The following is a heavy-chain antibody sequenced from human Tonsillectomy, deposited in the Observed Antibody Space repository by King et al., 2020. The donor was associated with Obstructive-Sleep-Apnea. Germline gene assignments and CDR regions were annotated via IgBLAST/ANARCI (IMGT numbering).Heavy chain of an antibody. V-gene: IGHV3-11*01. J-gene: IGHJ4*02. CDR2: ISSSGGTI. CDR1: GFTFTDYY. CDR3: ARIKKTYYYDASGYFDY. Sequence: VQLVESGGGLVKPGGSLRLSCAASGFTFTDYYMSWIRQAPGKGLEWASYISSSGGTIYYADSVKGRFTISRDNAKNSLYLQMNSLRAEDTAVYYCARIKKTYYYDASGYFDYWDQGTQVTVSS. D-gene: IGHD3-22*01.